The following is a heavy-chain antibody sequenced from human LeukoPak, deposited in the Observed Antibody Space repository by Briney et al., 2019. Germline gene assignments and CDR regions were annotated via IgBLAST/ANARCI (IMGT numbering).Heavy chain of an antibody. V-gene: IGHV3-13*01. CDR2: IGTAGDT. J-gene: IGHJ6*03. CDR3: ARALVVPAAIYYYYYYYMDV. D-gene: IGHD2-2*02. CDR1: GFTFSSYD. Sequence: GGSLRLSCAASGFTFSSYDMHWVRQATGKGLEWVSVIGTAGDTYYPGSVKGRFTISRENAKNSLYLQMNSLRAEDTAVYYCARALVVPAAIYYYYYYYMDVWGKGTTVTISS.